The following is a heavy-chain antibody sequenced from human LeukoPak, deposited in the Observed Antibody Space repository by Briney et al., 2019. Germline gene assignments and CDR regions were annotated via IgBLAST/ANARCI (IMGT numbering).Heavy chain of an antibody. Sequence: ASVKVSCKASGGTFSSYAISWVRQAPGQGLEWMGGIIPIFGTANYAQKFQGRVTITTDESTSTAYMELSSLRSEDTAVYYCARDFRRNSNYGWYFDYWGQGTLVTVSS. V-gene: IGHV1-69*05. J-gene: IGHJ4*02. CDR1: GGTFSSYA. CDR3: ARDFRRNSNYGWYFDY. CDR2: IIPIFGTA. D-gene: IGHD4-11*01.